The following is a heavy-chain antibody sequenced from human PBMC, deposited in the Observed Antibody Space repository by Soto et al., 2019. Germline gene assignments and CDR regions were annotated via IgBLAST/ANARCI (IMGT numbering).Heavy chain of an antibody. D-gene: IGHD2-21*02. J-gene: IGHJ5*01. Sequence: ASVKGSCRASGYTFIDYYMNWELQAPGQGFEWRGRISPKIGGTNYAQKVQGRVTMTWDTSLNTANMQLSNLISEDTGVCHCARPPGYICARYCFGCSGKRNLGTFDS. CDR2: ISPKIGGT. CDR3: ARPPGYICARYCFGCSGKRNLGTFDS. CDR1: GYTFIDYY. V-gene: IGHV1-2*02.